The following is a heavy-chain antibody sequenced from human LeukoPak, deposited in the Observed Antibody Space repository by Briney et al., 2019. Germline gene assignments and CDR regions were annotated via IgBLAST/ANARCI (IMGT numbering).Heavy chain of an antibody. Sequence: ASVKFSGKASGYTFTSYGISWVQKAPGQGLEWMGWISAYNGNTNYAQKLQSRVTMTTDTSTSTACMELRSLRSDDTAVYYCARRDCSSTSCYTGYSSSFDYWGQGTLVTVSS. V-gene: IGHV1-18*01. J-gene: IGHJ4*02. CDR3: ARRDCSSTSCYTGYSSSFDY. D-gene: IGHD2-2*02. CDR2: ISAYNGNT. CDR1: GYTFTSYG.